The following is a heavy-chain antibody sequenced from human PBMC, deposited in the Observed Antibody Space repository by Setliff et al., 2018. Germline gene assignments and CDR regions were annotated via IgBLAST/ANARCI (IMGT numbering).Heavy chain of an antibody. D-gene: IGHD3-3*01. J-gene: IGHJ3*02. V-gene: IGHV3-7*03. CDR3: VRARTTNYDFWSGLNAFDI. CDR2: IKQDGSGK. CDR1: GFTFSSYW. Sequence: GGSLRLSCAASGFTFSSYWMSWVRQAPGKGLEWVANIKQDGSGKYYVDSVKGRFTISRDNAKNSLSLQMNSLRAEDTAVYYCVRARTTNYDFWSGLNAFDIWGQGTMVTVSS.